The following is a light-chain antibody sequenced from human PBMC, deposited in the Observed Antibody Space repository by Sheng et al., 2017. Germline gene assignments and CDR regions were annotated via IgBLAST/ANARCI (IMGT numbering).Light chain of an antibody. V-gene: IGLV1-47*01. CDR2: RND. Sequence: QSVLTQSPSASGTPGQSVTISCSGSNSNIGNYYVYWYQQFPGTAPKVLIYRNDQRPSGVPDRFSGSKSGTSASLTISGLRSEDEADYYCASWDGSLTGWVFGGGTKLTVL. CDR1: NSNIGNYY. CDR3: ASWDGSLTGWV. J-gene: IGLJ3*02.